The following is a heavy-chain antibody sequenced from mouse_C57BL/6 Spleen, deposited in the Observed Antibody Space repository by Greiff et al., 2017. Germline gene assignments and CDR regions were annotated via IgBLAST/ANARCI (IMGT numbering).Heavy chain of an antibody. D-gene: IGHD2-3*01. CDR1: GYTFTSSG. CDR3: AREGGGDGYYAY. J-gene: IGHJ3*01. Sequence: QVQLQQSGAELARPGASVKLSCKASGYTFTSSGISWVKQRTGQGLEWIGEIYPRSGNPYYNEKFKGKATLTADKSSSTAYMELRSLTSEDSAVYVCAREGGGDGYYAYWGQGTLVTVSA. V-gene: IGHV1-81*01. CDR2: IYPRSGNP.